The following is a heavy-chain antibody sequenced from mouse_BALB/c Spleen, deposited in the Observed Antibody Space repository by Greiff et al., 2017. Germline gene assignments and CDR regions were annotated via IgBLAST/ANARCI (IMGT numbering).Heavy chain of an antibody. CDR3: ARDPIDDGYSYAMDY. CDR1: GFTFTDYY. D-gene: IGHD2-3*01. V-gene: IGHV7-3*02. CDR2: IRNKANGYTT. J-gene: IGHJ4*01. Sequence: EVKLMESGGGLVQPGGSLRLSCATSGFTFTDYYMSWVRQPPGKALEWLGFIRNKANGYTTEYSASVKGRFTISRDNSQSILYLQMNTLRAEDSATYYCARDPIDDGYSYAMDYWGQGTSVTVSS.